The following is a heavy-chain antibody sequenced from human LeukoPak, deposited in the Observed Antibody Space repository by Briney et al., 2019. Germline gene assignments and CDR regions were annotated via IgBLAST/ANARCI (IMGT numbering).Heavy chain of an antibody. V-gene: IGHV3-30*04. CDR3: ARDLSAVYGSGSSDYYYYYGMDV. J-gene: IGHJ6*04. D-gene: IGHD3-10*01. Sequence: GRSLRLSCAASGFTFSSYAMHWVRQAPGKGLEWVAVISYDGSNKYYADSVKGRFTISRDNSKNTLYLQMHSLRAEDTAVYYCARDLSAVYGSGSSDYYYYYGMDVWGKGTTVTVSS. CDR1: GFTFSSYA. CDR2: ISYDGSNK.